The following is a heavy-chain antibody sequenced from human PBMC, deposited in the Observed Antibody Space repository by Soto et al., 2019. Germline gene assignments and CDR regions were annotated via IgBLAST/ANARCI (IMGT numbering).Heavy chain of an antibody. CDR2: IYSGGST. CDR3: TSGHGPINY. V-gene: IGHV3-53*01. CDR1: GFTVSSNY. J-gene: IGHJ4*02. Sequence: PGVSLSLSCAASGFTVSSNYMTWVRQAPGTWLEWDSVIYSGGSTYYADSVKGRFTITRDNSQNMWYLQMNSLRAKETSVYYSTSGHGPINYWREGTLVTFS.